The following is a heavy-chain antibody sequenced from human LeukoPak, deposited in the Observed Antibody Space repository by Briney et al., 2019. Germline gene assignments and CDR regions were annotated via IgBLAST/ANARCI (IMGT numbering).Heavy chain of an antibody. D-gene: IGHD3-3*01. J-gene: IGHJ2*01. Sequence: GASVKVSCKASGYTFSGYYIHWLRQAPGQGLEWMGNINGNSGGTKYAQKFQGRVTVTRDTSISTVYMELSRLRSDDTAVYYCARVPDNYDLWSGALFGYIDLWGRGTLVTVSS. V-gene: IGHV1-2*02. CDR2: INGNSGGT. CDR3: ARVPDNYDLWSGALFGYIDL. CDR1: GYTFSGYY.